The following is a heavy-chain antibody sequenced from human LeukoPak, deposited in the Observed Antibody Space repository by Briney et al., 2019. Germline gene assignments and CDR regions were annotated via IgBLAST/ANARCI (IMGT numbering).Heavy chain of an antibody. V-gene: IGHV1-69*04. CDR3: AREPEGLTTESH. Sequence: SVKVSCTTSGGTFDNYIISWVRQAPGQGLEWVGTIILILDIANYAQTFQGRVAITADTSTSTAYMELSNLGSEDTAVYFCAREPEGLTTESHWGQGTLVTVSS. CDR2: IILILDIA. CDR1: GGTFDNYI. D-gene: IGHD1-14*01. J-gene: IGHJ4*02.